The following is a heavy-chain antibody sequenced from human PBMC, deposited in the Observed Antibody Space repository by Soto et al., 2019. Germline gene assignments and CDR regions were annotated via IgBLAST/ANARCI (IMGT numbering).Heavy chain of an antibody. Sequence: SETLSLTCAVYGGSFSGYYWSWIRQPPGKGLEWIGEINHSGSTNYNPSLKSRVTISVDTSKNQFSLKLSSVTAADTAVYYCARGGRFGYWGQGTLVTVS. V-gene: IGHV4-34*01. CDR1: GGSFSGYY. CDR2: INHSGST. D-gene: IGHD3-10*01. J-gene: IGHJ4*02. CDR3: ARGGRFGY.